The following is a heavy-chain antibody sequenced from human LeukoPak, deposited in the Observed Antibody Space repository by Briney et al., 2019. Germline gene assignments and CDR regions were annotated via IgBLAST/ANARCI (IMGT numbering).Heavy chain of an antibody. CDR2: ISGSGGST. CDR1: GFTFSSYA. D-gene: IGHD3-22*01. J-gene: IGHJ3*02. Sequence: GGSLRLSCAASGFTFSSYAMSWVRQAPGKGLEWVSAISGSGGSTYYADSVKGRFTISRDNSKNTLYLQMNSLRAEDTAVYYCARSSHYDSSGPYAFDIWGQGTMVTVSS. V-gene: IGHV3-23*01. CDR3: ARSSHYDSSGPYAFDI.